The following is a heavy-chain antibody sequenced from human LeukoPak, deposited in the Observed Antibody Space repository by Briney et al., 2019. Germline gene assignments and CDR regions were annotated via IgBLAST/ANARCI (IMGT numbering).Heavy chain of an antibody. V-gene: IGHV1-46*01. CDR2: INPSGGST. D-gene: IGHD4-17*01. CDR3: ARASKEDYGDYAFDY. Sequence: GASVKVSCKASGYTFTSYYMHWVRQAPGQGLEWMGIINPSGGSTSYAQKFQGRVTMTRDTSTSTVYMELSSLRSEDTAVYYCARASKEDYGDYAFDYWGQGTLVTVSS. J-gene: IGHJ4*02. CDR1: GYTFTSYY.